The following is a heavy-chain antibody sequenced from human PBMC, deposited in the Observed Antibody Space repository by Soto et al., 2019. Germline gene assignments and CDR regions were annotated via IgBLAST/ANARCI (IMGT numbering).Heavy chain of an antibody. CDR1: GFTFSSYS. CDR3: ARRVSEPPSTKDYGMDV. Sequence: GESLKISCAASGFTFSSYSMNWVRQAPGKGLEWVSSISSSSSYIYYADSVKGRFTISRDNAKNSLYLQMNSLRAEDTAVYYCARRVSEPPSTKDYGMDVWGQGTTVTVSS. CDR2: ISSSSSYI. V-gene: IGHV3-21*01. D-gene: IGHD1-26*01. J-gene: IGHJ6*02.